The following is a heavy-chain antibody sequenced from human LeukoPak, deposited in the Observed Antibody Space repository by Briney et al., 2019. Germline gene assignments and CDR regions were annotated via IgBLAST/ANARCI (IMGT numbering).Heavy chain of an antibody. CDR3: SRAREYNHHPNWIDL. Sequence: TASETLSLTCSVSVDSTTSSYYWGWIRQTPGTGLEWIGTISHSGNTYYNPSLKSRVTISVDTSKNHFSLNLSAVTAADTAVYYCSRAREYNHHPNWIDLWGQGVLVTVSS. J-gene: IGHJ5*02. CDR2: ISHSGNT. CDR1: VDSTTSSYY. D-gene: IGHD6-6*01. V-gene: IGHV4-38-2*02.